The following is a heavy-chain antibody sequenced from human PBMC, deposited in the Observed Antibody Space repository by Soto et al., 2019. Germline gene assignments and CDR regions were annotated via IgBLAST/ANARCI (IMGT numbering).Heavy chain of an antibody. Sequence: QVQLVESGGGVVQPGRSLRLSCAASGFTFSSCAMHWVRQAPGKGLEWVALISYDGSNKYYADSVKGRFTISRDNSKNTRYLQMNSQRAEDTALYYCARDKRDLRFLEWSYYFDYWGQRTLVTVSS. D-gene: IGHD3-3*01. CDR3: ARDKRDLRFLEWSYYFDY. V-gene: IGHV3-30-3*01. J-gene: IGHJ4*02. CDR2: ISYDGSNK. CDR1: GFTFSSCA.